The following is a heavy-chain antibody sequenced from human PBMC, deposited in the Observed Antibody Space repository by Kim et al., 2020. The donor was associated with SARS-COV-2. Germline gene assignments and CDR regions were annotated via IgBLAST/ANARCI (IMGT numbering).Heavy chain of an antibody. J-gene: IGHJ2*01. V-gene: IGHV5-10-1*01. CDR2: IDPSDSYT. D-gene: IGHD6-13*01. CDR3: ASPPIAAARNNWYFDL. CDR1: GYSFTSYW. Sequence: GESLKISCKGSGYSFTSYWISWVRQMPGKGLEWMGRIDPSDSYTNYSPSFQGHVTISADKSISTAYLQWSSLKASDTAMYYCASPPIAAARNNWYFDLWGRGTLVTVSS.